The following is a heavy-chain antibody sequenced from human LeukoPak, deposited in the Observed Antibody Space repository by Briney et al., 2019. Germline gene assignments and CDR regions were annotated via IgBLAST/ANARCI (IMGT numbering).Heavy chain of an antibody. D-gene: IGHD3-3*01. V-gene: IGHV3-7*01. Sequence: GGSLRLSCAASGFTFSTYWMSWVRLAPGKGLEWVANIKKDGSEKYYVDSGKGRFTISRDNAKKSLYLQMNSLRAEDTAVYYCARAGFWSDVDAFDIWGQGTMVTVSS. CDR2: IKKDGSEK. CDR1: GFTFSTYW. J-gene: IGHJ3*02. CDR3: ARAGFWSDVDAFDI.